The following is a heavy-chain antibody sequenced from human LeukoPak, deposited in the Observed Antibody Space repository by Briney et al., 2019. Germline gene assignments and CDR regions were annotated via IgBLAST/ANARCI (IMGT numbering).Heavy chain of an antibody. CDR2: INTNTGNP. V-gene: IGHV7-4-1*02. CDR3: AKQTRYDILTGFGASDI. J-gene: IGHJ3*02. CDR1: GYTFTNYA. Sequence: ASVKVSCKASGYTFTNYAMNWVRQAPGQGLEWMGWINTNTGNPTYAQGFTGRFVFSLDTSVSTSYLQISSLKAEDTAVYYCAKQTRYDILTGFGASDIWGQGTMVTVSS. D-gene: IGHD3-9*01.